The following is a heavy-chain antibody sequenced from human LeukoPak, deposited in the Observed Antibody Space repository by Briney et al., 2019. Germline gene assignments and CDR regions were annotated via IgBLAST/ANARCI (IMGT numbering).Heavy chain of an antibody. D-gene: IGHD5-18*01. CDR1: GFTFSGSA. V-gene: IGHV3-73*01. CDR3: ARRAQIQLWDSREVGDAFDI. Sequence: GGSLKLSCAASGFTFSGSAMHWVRQASGKGLEWVGRIRSKANNYATAYSASVEGRFTISRDDSKNTAYLQMNSLRAEDTAVYYCARRAQIQLWDSREVGDAFDIWGQGTMVTVSS. CDR2: IRSKANNYAT. J-gene: IGHJ3*02.